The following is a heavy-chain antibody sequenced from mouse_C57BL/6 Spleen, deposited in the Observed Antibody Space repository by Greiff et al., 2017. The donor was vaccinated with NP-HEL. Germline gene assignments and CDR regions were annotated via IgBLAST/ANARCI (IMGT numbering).Heavy chain of an antibody. V-gene: IGHV1-69*01. CDR3: ARRGDYDDDTIGY. CDR1: GYTFTSYW. Sequence: QVQLQQPGAELVMPGASVKLSCKASGYTFTSYWMHWVKQRPGQGLEWIGELDPSDSYTNYNQKFKGKSTLTVDKSSSTAYMQLSSLTSEDSAVYYCARRGDYDDDTIGYWGQGTTLTVSS. CDR2: LDPSDSYT. D-gene: IGHD2-4*01. J-gene: IGHJ2*01.